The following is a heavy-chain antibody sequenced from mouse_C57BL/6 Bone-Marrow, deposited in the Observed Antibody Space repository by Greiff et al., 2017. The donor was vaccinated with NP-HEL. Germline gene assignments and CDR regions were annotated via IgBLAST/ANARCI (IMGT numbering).Heavy chain of an antibody. J-gene: IGHJ4*01. CDR2: INPNNGGT. V-gene: IGHV1-22*01. CDR3: AGGYLYAMDY. Sequence: VQLKESGPGRVKPGASVKMSCKASGYTFTDYNMHWVKQSHGKSLEWIGYINPNNGGTSYNQKFKGKATLTVNKSSSTAYMELRSLTSEDSAVYYCAGGYLYAMDYWGQGTSVTVSS. D-gene: IGHD2-2*01. CDR1: GYTFTDYN.